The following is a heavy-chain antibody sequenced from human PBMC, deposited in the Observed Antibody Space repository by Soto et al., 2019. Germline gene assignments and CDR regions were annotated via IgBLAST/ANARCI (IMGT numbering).Heavy chain of an antibody. Sequence: QVQLVESGGGVVQPGRSLRLSCAASGFTFSSYAMHWVRQAPGKGLEWVAVISYDGSNKYYADSVKGRFTISRDNSKNTPYLHMTRLRAKETAVCYCARASNGWYYDYWGQANLVNV. CDR3: ARASNGWYYDY. CDR1: GFTFSSYA. J-gene: IGHJ4*02. V-gene: IGHV3-30-3*01. CDR2: ISYDGSNK. D-gene: IGHD6-19*01.